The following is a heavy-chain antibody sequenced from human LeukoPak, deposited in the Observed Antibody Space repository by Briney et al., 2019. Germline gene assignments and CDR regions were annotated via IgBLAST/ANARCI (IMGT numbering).Heavy chain of an antibody. V-gene: IGHV4-59*01. CDR3: ARAPVAATYWFDP. CDR1: GGSISSYY. CDR2: IYYSGST. J-gene: IGHJ5*02. Sequence: PSETLSLTCTGSGGSISSYYWSWIRQPPGKGLEWIGYIYYSGSTNYNPSLKSRVTISVSTSKTQFSLKPSSVTAADTAVYYCARAPVAATYWFDPWGQGTLVTVSS. D-gene: IGHD2-15*01.